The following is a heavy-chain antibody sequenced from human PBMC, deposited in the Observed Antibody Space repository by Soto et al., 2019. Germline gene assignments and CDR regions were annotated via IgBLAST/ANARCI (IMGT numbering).Heavy chain of an antibody. D-gene: IGHD2-2*01. V-gene: IGHV1-69*06. CDR2: IIPIFGTA. J-gene: IGHJ4*02. CDR3: AGRCDSTSCLAHFDY. CDR1: GGTFNNYV. Sequence: QVQLVQSGAEVKKPGSSVKVSCKASGGTFNNYVINWVRQAPGQGLEWMGGIIPIFGTANYAQKFQGRVRITADKSTSTAYMELNSLRSEDTAVYYCAGRCDSTSCLAHFDYWGQGTLVTVSS.